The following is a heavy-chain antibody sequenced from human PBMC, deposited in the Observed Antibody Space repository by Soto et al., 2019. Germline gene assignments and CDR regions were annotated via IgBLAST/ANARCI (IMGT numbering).Heavy chain of an antibody. J-gene: IGHJ6*02. CDR3: AVAAVREILTEQSSGMAV. CDR1: GGTLSDYA. D-gene: IGHD3-10*01. Sequence: QVQLVQSGAEVKNPGSSVKVSCKASGGTLSDYAVSWVRQARGQGLEWMGGIMPTVDSANYAQKFQGRLTITADESTSTANMEESSLTSDDTAIYYCAVAAVREILTEQSSGMAVWGQGTTVTVSS. V-gene: IGHV1-69*01. CDR2: IMPTVDSA.